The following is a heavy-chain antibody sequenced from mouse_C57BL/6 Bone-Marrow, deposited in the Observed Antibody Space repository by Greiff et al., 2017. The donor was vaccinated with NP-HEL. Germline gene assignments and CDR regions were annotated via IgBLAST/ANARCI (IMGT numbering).Heavy chain of an antibody. Sequence: QVQLKESGAELARPGASVKLSCKASGYTFTSYGISWVKQRTGQGLEWIGEIYPRSGNTYYNEKFKGKATLTADKSSSTAYMELRSLTSEDSAVYFCARMEADGNPAYFDVWGTGTTVTVSS. CDR3: ARMEADGNPAYFDV. CDR1: GYTFTSYG. J-gene: IGHJ1*03. CDR2: IYPRSGNT. V-gene: IGHV1-81*01. D-gene: IGHD2-1*01.